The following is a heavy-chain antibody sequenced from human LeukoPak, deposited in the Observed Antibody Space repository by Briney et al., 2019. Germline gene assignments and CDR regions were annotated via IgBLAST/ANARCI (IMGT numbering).Heavy chain of an antibody. D-gene: IGHD6-13*01. V-gene: IGHV3-64D*06. Sequence: PGGSLRLSCSASGFTFSSYAMHWVRQAPGKGLEYVSAISSNGGSTYYADSVKGRFTISRDNSKNTLYLQTSSLRAEDTAVYYCVKPIAAAGDWYFDLWGRGTLVTVSS. CDR1: GFTFSSYA. J-gene: IGHJ2*01. CDR3: VKPIAAAGDWYFDL. CDR2: ISSNGGST.